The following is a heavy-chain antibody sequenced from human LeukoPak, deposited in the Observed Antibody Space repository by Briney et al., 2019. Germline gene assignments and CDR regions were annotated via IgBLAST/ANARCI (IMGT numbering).Heavy chain of an antibody. CDR2: IIPIFGTA. D-gene: IGHD3-10*01. CDR1: GGTFSSYA. Sequence: GASVKVSCKASGGTFSSYAISWVRQAPGQGLEWMGGIIPIFGTANYAQKFQGRVTITADESTSTAYMELRSLRSDDTAVYYCARVPHYYGSGSQGLNWFDPWGQGTLVTVSS. CDR3: ARVPHYYGSGSQGLNWFDP. V-gene: IGHV1-69*13. J-gene: IGHJ5*02.